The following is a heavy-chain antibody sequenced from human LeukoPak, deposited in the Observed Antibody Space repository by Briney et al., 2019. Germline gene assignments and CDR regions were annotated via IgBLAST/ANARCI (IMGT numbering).Heavy chain of an antibody. CDR2: VDYRGNT. Sequence: SETLSLTCTISGGPISSYYWSWIRQPPGKGLEWIGYVDYRGNTNYNPSLKSRVTISIDTSKSLFSLKPNSVTAADTAVYYCARVEVGAANRQWYGMDVWGQGTTVTVSS. V-gene: IGHV4-59*01. CDR1: GGPISSYY. J-gene: IGHJ6*02. CDR3: ARVEVGAANRQWYGMDV. D-gene: IGHD2-15*01.